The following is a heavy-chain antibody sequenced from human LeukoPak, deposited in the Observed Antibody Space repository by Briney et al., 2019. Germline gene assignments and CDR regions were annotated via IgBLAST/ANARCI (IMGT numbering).Heavy chain of an antibody. CDR1: GGSISSGGYY. Sequence: PSETLSLTCTVSGGSISSGGYYWRWLRQHPGRGVEWIGYIYYSGSTYYNPSLKSRVTISVDTSKNQFSLKLSSVTAADTAVYYCARGGLQHAFDYWGQGTLVTVSS. J-gene: IGHJ4*02. D-gene: IGHD5-24*01. V-gene: IGHV4-31*03. CDR3: ARGGLQHAFDY. CDR2: IYYSGST.